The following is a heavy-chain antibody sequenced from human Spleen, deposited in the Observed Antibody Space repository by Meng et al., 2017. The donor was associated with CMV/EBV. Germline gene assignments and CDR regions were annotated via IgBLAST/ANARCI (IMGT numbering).Heavy chain of an antibody. CDR2: INQDGSEK. J-gene: IGHJ6*02. CDR3: ASRSSTGPGYYFYGMDA. D-gene: IGHD2-2*01. V-gene: IGHV3-7*03. Sequence: GGSLRLSCAASGFTFSSYWMSWVRQAPGKGLEWVANINQDGSEKYYVDSVKGRFTISRDNAKNSLDLQMNSLRAEDTAVYYCASRSSTGPGYYFYGMDAWGQGTTVTVSS. CDR1: GFTFSSYW.